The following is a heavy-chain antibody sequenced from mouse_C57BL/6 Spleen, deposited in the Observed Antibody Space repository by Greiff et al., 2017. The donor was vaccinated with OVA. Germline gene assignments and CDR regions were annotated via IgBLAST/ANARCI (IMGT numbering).Heavy chain of an antibody. V-gene: IGHV1-55*01. Sequence: VQLQQPGAELVKPGASVKMSCKASGYTFTSYWITWVKQRPGQGLEWIGDIYPGSGSTNYNEKFKSKATLTVDTSSSTAYMQLSSLTSEDSAVYYCALYYGSSYGGFFDYWGQGTTLTVSS. CDR2: IYPGSGST. D-gene: IGHD1-1*01. CDR1: GYTFTSYW. J-gene: IGHJ2*01. CDR3: ALYYGSSYGGFFDY.